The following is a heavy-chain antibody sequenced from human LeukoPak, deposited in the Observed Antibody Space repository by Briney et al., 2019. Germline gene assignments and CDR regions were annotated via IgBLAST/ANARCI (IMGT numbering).Heavy chain of an antibody. V-gene: IGHV4-4*07. D-gene: IGHD3-22*01. J-gene: IGHJ4*02. CDR1: GGSISSYY. CDR2: IYTSGST. Sequence: PSETLSLTCTVSGGSISSYYWSWIRQPPGKGLEWIGRIYTSGSTNYNPSLKSRVTMSVDTSKNQFSLKLSSVTAADTAVYYCASGRYYYDSSGADYWGQGTLVTVSS. CDR3: ASGRYYYDSSGADY.